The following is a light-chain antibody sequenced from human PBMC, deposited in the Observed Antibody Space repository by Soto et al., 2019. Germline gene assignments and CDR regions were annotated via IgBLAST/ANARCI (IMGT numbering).Light chain of an antibody. Sequence: QSVLTQPASVSGSPGQSITISCTGTSSDVGAFNYVSWYLQYPGKAPKLMIYEVGNRPSGVSNRFSGSKSGNTASLTISGHQAEDEADYYCCSYASGSIYVFGTGTQLTVL. CDR2: EVG. CDR1: SSDVGAFNY. V-gene: IGLV2-14*01. J-gene: IGLJ1*01. CDR3: CSYASGSIYV.